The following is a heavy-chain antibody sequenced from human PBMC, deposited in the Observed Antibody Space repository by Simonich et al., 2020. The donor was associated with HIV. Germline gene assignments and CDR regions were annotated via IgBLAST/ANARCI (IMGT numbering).Heavy chain of an antibody. CDR3: VRRLAVAGTYWYFDL. J-gene: IGHJ2*01. V-gene: IGHV5-51*03. CDR1: GYSFTSYW. CDR2: IYTGDCET. Sequence: EVQLVQSGAEVKKPGESLKISCKGSGYSFTSYWIGWVRQMPGKGLEWMGTIYTGDCETRYSPSFQGQVTISADKSISTAYLQWSSLKASDTAMYYCVRRLAVAGTYWYFDLWGRGTLVTVSS. D-gene: IGHD6-19*01.